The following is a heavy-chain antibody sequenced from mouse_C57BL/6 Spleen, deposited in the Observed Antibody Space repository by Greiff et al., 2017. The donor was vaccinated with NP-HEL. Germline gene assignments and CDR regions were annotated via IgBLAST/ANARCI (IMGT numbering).Heavy chain of an antibody. CDR1: GYTFTSYW. Sequence: QVQLKQPGAELVMPGASVKLSCKASGYTFTSYWMHWVKQRPGQGLEWIGEIDPSDSYTNYNQKFKGKSTLTVDKSSSTAYMQLSSLTSEDSAVYYCARRGIYYYGSSYGYYYAMDYWGQGTSVTVSS. V-gene: IGHV1-69*01. D-gene: IGHD1-1*01. CDR3: ARRGIYYYGSSYGYYYAMDY. CDR2: IDPSDSYT. J-gene: IGHJ4*01.